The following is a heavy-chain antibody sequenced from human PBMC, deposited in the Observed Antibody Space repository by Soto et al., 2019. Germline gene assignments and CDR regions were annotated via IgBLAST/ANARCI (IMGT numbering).Heavy chain of an antibody. J-gene: IGHJ4*02. Sequence: HPGGSLRLSCSASGFSFGTYGMSWVRQSPGKGLEWVSAMGGRGGSTYYADSVKGRFTISRDNSKNTLYLQMNSLRAEDTAVYYCAKEFVQLGPDYWGQGTLVTVSS. D-gene: IGHD2-2*01. CDR1: GFSFGTYG. CDR2: MGGRGGST. CDR3: AKEFVQLGPDY. V-gene: IGHV3-23*01.